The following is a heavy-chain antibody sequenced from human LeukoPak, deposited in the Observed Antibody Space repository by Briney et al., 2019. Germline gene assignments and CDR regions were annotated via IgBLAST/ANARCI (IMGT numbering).Heavy chain of an antibody. CDR3: ARDPLDSSGSEVDY. Sequence: SETLSLICTVSGGSISSGSYYWSWIRQPAGKGLEWIGRIYTSGSTNYNPPLKSRVTISVDTSKNQFSLKLSSVTAADTAVYYCARDPLDSSGSEVDYWGQGTLVTVSS. D-gene: IGHD6-19*01. J-gene: IGHJ4*02. V-gene: IGHV4-61*02. CDR2: IYTSGST. CDR1: GGSISSGSYY.